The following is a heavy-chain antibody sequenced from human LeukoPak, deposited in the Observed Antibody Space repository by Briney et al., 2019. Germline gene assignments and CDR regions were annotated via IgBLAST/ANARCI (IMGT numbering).Heavy chain of an antibody. J-gene: IGHJ4*02. Sequence: GGSLRLSCATSGFSFSTAWMNWVRQVPGKGLEWVGRIQTEADGGTIDHSAPVKGRFTISRDDAENTLYLQMSGLKTEDAAVYYCTTSWGAVTTLSPSFGSWGQGTLVTVSS. CDR2: IQTEADGGTI. V-gene: IGHV3-15*01. CDR1: GFSFSTAW. CDR3: TTSWGAVTTLSPSFGS. D-gene: IGHD3-3*01.